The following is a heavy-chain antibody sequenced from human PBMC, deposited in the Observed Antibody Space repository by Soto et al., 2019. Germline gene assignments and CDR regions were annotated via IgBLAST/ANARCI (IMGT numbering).Heavy chain of an antibody. D-gene: IGHD3-10*01. Sequence: QVQLVESGGGLVKPGGSLRLSCAASGLTFSDCYMNWIRQAPGKGLEWVSYISSSGSSINYADSVKGRFTIPRDNAKNSLYLQMNSLRAEDTAMYYCARVRFGEWGYAMDVWGQGTTVTVSS. CDR2: ISSSGSSI. CDR3: ARVRFGEWGYAMDV. J-gene: IGHJ6*02. V-gene: IGHV3-11*01. CDR1: GLTFSDCY.